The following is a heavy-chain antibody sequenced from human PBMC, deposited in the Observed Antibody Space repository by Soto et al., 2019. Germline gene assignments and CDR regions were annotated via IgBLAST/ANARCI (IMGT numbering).Heavy chain of an antibody. J-gene: IGHJ6*02. V-gene: IGHV1-18*01. CDR1: GYTFTSYG. CDR3: ASFSNYYYGSGSYYNVPYYYYYGMDV. D-gene: IGHD3-10*01. Sequence: EASVKVSCKASGYTFTSYGISWVRQAPGQGLEWMGWISAYNGNTNYAQKLQGRVTMTTDTSTSTAYMELRSLRSDDTAVYYCASFSNYYYGSGSYYNVPYYYYYGMDVWGQGTTVTVSS. CDR2: ISAYNGNT.